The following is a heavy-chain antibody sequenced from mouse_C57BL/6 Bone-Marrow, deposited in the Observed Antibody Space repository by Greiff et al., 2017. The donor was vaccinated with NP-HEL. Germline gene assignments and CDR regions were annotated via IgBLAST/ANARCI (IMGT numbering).Heavy chain of an antibody. D-gene: IGHD1-1*01. Sequence: EVMLVESGGGLVQPGGSMKLSCVASGFTFSNYWMNWVRQSPEKGLEWVAQIRLKSDNYATHYAESVKGRFTISRDDSKSSVYLQMNNLRAEDTGIYYCTGRYYGLDYWGQGTTLTVSS. V-gene: IGHV6-3*01. CDR2: IRLKSDNYAT. CDR1: GFTFSNYW. J-gene: IGHJ2*01. CDR3: TGRYYGLDY.